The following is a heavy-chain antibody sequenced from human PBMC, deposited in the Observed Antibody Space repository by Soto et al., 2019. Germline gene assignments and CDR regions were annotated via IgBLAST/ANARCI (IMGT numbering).Heavy chain of an antibody. V-gene: IGHV2-26*01. CDR3: XXXWGPYYYYGMDV. J-gene: IGHJ6*02. CDR1: GFSLSNARMG. CDR2: IFSNDEK. Sequence: QVTLKESGPVLVKPTETLTLTCTVSGFSLSNARMGVSWIRQPPGKALEWLAHIFSNDEKSYSTSLKSRLTISKDTSKSQVVLTMTNMDPXXTXXXXXXXXWGPYYYYGMDVWGQGTTVTVSS. D-gene: IGHD7-27*01.